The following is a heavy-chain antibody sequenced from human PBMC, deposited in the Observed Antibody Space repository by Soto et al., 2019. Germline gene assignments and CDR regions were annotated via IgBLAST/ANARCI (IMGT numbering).Heavy chain of an antibody. D-gene: IGHD3-10*01. CDR1: GGSFSGYY. CDR3: ARGPRYGSGSYYFDY. V-gene: IGHV4-34*01. Sequence: SETLSLTCAVYGGSFSGYYWSWIRQPPGKGLEWIGEINHSGSTNYNPSLKSRVTISVDTSKNQFSLKLSSVTAADTAVYYCARGPRYGSGSYYFDYWGQGTLVTVSS. J-gene: IGHJ4*02. CDR2: INHSGST.